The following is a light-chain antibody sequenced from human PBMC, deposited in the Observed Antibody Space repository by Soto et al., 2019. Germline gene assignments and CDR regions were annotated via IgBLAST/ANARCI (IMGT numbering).Light chain of an antibody. CDR3: SSYTSSSTPYV. CDR1: SSDVGGYNF. J-gene: IGLJ1*01. V-gene: IGLV2-14*01. CDR2: DVT. Sequence: QSALTQPASVSGSPGQSITISCTGNSSDVGGYNFVSWYQQRPDKAPKLTIYDVTKRPSGVSNRFSGSKSGNTASLIISGLQADDEADYYCSSYTSSSTPYVFGTGTKLTVL.